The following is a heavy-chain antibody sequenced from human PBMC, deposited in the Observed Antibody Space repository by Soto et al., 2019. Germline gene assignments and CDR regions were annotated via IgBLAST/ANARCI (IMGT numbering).Heavy chain of an antibody. Sequence: QITLKESGPTLVKPTQTLTLTCTFSGFSLTTNGVGVGWIRQPPGKALEWLALIYWDDDKRYSPSLKSRLTIPKDTSKKQVVLTMTNMDPVDTATYFCVLRADYDILTGYYYFGYWGQGTLVTVSS. CDR1: GFSLTTNGVG. V-gene: IGHV2-5*02. J-gene: IGHJ4*02. CDR2: IYWDDDK. CDR3: VLRADYDILTGYYYFGY. D-gene: IGHD3-9*01.